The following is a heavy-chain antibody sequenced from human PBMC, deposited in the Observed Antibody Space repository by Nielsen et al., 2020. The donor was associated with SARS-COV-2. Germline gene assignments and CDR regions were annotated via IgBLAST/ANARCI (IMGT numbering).Heavy chain of an antibody. J-gene: IGHJ6*02. Sequence: LRLSCTVSGGSISSSSYYWGWIRQPPGKGLEWIGEINHSGSTNYNPSLKSRVTISVDTSKNQFSLKLSSVTAADTAVYYCARRSSSWYRVGMDVWGQGTTVTVSS. D-gene: IGHD6-13*01. V-gene: IGHV4-39*07. CDR2: INHSGST. CDR1: GGSISSSSYY. CDR3: ARRSSSWYRVGMDV.